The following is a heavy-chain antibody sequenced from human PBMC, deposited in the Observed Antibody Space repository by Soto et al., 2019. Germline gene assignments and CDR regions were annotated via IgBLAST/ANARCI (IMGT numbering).Heavy chain of an antibody. CDR2: IYYSGST. D-gene: IGHD2-15*01. CDR3: ARDPYCSGGSCYGPGFDY. CDR1: GGSISSGGYY. Sequence: QVQLQESGPGLVKPSQTLSLTCTVSGGSISSGGYYWSWIRQHPGKGLEWIGYIYYSGSTYYNPCLKSRVTIPVDTSKNQFSLKLSSVTAADTAVYYCARDPYCSGGSCYGPGFDYWCQGTLVTVSS. J-gene: IGHJ4*02. V-gene: IGHV4-31*03.